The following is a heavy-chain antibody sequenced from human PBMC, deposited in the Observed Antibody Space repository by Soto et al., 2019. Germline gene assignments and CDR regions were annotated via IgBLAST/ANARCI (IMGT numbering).Heavy chain of an antibody. CDR2: IWYDGTKK. Sequence: QVQLVESGGDVVQPGRSLRLSCAASGFIFRSYGMHWVRQAPGKGLEWVADIWYDGTKKYYADSVTGRFTISRDNSKNTLYLQMNSLRDEDTAVYYCARAYDILTRYFDCWGQGTRVAVSS. J-gene: IGHJ4*02. D-gene: IGHD3-9*01. CDR3: ARAYDILTRYFDC. V-gene: IGHV3-33*01. CDR1: GFIFRSYG.